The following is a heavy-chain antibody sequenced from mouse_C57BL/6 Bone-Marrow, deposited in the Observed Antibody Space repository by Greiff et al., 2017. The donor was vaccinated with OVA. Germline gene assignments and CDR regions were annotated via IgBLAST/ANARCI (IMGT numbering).Heavy chain of an antibody. CDR1: GFTFSDFY. CDR3: ARDAEVATRDIDV. CDR2: SSNKANDYTT. Sequence: EVQLVESGGGLVQPGRSLRLSCATSGFTFSDFYMEWVRQAPGKGLEWIAASSNKANDYTTEYSASGKGPFIVSKDTSQSILYLQMHALRAEDTAIYFCARDAEVATRDIDVWGTGTSVTVSS. J-gene: IGHJ1*03. D-gene: IGHD1-1*01. V-gene: IGHV7-1*01.